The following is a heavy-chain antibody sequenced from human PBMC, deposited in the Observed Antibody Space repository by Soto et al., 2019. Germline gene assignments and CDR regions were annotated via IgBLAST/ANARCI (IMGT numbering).Heavy chain of an antibody. CDR3: ERDVACSGWYIPDGMDV. V-gene: IGHV1-69*08. J-gene: IGHJ6*02. Sequence: QVQLVQSGAEVKKPGSSVKVSCKASGGTFSSYTISWVRQAPGQGLEWMGRIIPILRIANYAQKFQGRVTITADKSTSXDGMELSSLRSEAMAVYYCERDVACSGWYIPDGMDVWGQGTTVAVSS. CDR2: IIPILRIA. CDR1: GGTFSSYT. D-gene: IGHD6-19*01.